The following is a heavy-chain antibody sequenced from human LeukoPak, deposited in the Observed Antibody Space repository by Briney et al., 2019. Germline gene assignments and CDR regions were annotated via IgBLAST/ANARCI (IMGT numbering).Heavy chain of an antibody. CDR3: ARSLASIAARPFDY. Sequence: GGSLRLSCAASGFTFSSYSMNWVRQAPGKGLEWVSSISSSSSYIYYADSVKGRFTISRDNAKNSLYLQMNSLRAADTAVYYCARSLASIAARPFDYWGQGTLVTVSS. CDR2: ISSSSSYI. CDR1: GFTFSSYS. V-gene: IGHV3-21*01. D-gene: IGHD6-6*01. J-gene: IGHJ4*02.